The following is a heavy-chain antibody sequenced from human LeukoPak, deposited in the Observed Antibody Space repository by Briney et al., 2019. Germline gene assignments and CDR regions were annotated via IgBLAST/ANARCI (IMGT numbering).Heavy chain of an antibody. D-gene: IGHD4-23*01. Sequence: SETLSLTCAVSGDSISSGDYYWSWIRQPPGKGLEWIGYIYYSGSTNYNPSLKSRVTISVDTSKNQFSLKLSSVTAADTAVYYCASPPWGSNSPHYMDVWGKGTTVTVSS. CDR1: GDSISSGDYY. V-gene: IGHV4-30-4*01. CDR2: IYYSGST. J-gene: IGHJ6*03. CDR3: ASPPWGSNSPHYMDV.